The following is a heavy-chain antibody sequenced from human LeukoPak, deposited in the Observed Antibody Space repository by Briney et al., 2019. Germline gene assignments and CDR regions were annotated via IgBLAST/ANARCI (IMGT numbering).Heavy chain of an antibody. D-gene: IGHD2-15*01. CDR2: INSDGSST. V-gene: IGHV3-74*01. J-gene: IGHJ5*02. Sequence: GKXLVXXSRINSDGSSTSYADSVKGRFTISRDNAKNTLYLQMNSLRAEDTAVYYCARSLGDISGFDPWGQGTLVTVSS. CDR3: ARSLGDISGFDP.